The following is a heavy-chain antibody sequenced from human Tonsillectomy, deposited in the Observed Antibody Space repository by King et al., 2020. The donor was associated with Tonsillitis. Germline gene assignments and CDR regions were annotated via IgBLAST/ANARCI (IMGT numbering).Heavy chain of an antibody. CDR2: IWYDGSNK. CDR3: SREGPAYCGGDCYSRYFDY. Sequence: VQLVESGGGVVQPGRSLRLSCAASGFTFSSYGMHWVRQAPGKGLEWVAVIWYDGSNKYYADSVKGRFTISRDNSKNTLYLQRNSLRAEDTAVYYCSREGPAYCGGDCYSRYFDYWGQGTLVTVSS. CDR1: GFTFSSYG. J-gene: IGHJ4*02. V-gene: IGHV3-33*01. D-gene: IGHD2-21*01.